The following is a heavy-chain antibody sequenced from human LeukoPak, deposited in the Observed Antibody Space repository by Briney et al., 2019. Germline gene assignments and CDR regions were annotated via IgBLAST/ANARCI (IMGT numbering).Heavy chain of an antibody. D-gene: IGHD6-13*01. J-gene: IGHJ4*02. CDR2: ISAYNGNT. Sequence: GASVKVSCKASGYTFTSYGISWVRQAPGQGLEWMGWISAYNGNTNYAQKLQGRVTMTTDTSTSTAYMELRSLRSDDTAVYYCARDYSSSWYGDYFDYWGQGTLVTVSS. V-gene: IGHV1-18*01. CDR3: ARDYSSSWYGDYFDY. CDR1: GYTFTSYG.